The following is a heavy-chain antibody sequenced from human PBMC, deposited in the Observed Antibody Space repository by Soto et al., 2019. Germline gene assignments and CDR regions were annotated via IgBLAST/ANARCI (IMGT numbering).Heavy chain of an antibody. Sequence: EVQLLESGGGLVQPGGSLGLSCAASGFTFSSYAMRWVRHAPVKGLEWVSAISGSGGSTYYADSVKGRFTISRDNSKNTLYLQMNSLRAENTAVYYCARRGSGSYYDYWGQGTLVPVSS. CDR1: GFTFSSYA. CDR2: ISGSGGST. D-gene: IGHD1-26*01. CDR3: ARRGSGSYYDY. J-gene: IGHJ4*02. V-gene: IGHV3-23*01.